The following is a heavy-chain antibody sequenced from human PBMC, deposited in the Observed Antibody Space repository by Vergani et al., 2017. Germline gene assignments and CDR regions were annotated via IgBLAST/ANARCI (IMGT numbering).Heavy chain of an antibody. CDR1: GGSVSSGSYY. Sequence: QVQLQESGPGLVKPSETLSLTCTVSGGSVSSGSYYWSWIRQPAGKGLEWIGYIYYSGSTNYTPSLKSRVTISVDTSKNQFSLKLSSVTAADTAVYYCARVAGPEGWYYFDYWGQGTLVTVSS. V-gene: IGHV4-61*10. CDR2: IYYSGST. CDR3: ARVAGPEGWYYFDY. J-gene: IGHJ4*02. D-gene: IGHD2-15*01.